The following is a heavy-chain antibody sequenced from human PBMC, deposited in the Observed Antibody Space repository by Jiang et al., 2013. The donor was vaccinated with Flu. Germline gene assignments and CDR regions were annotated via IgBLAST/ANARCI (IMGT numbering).Heavy chain of an antibody. D-gene: IGHD2-15*01. V-gene: IGHV5-51*01. CDR3: ARHARVYCSAVSCYIPPGADAFDV. J-gene: IGHJ3*01. CDR2: IYPGDSDT. Sequence: QMPGKGLEWMGIIYPGDSDTRYSPSFQGHVTISVAKSISTVFLQWNSLKASDTAIYYCARHARVYCSAVSCYIPPGADAFDVWGHGTMVTVSS.